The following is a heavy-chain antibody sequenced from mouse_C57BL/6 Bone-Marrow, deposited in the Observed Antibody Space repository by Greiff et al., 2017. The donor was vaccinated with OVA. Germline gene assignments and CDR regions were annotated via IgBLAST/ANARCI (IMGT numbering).Heavy chain of an antibody. D-gene: IGHD2-4*01. Sequence: VQLQQSWAELVQPGASVKLSCPSSGFNLKDYYMHWVKQRPEQGLEWIGRLDPEGGDTKYAPQFQGKATITADTSSNTAYLQLSSLTSEDTAVYYCARDSSYYDYALAYWGQGTLVTVSA. CDR1: GFNLKDYY. CDR3: ARDSSYYDYALAY. CDR2: LDPEGGDT. V-gene: IGHV14-2*01. J-gene: IGHJ3*01.